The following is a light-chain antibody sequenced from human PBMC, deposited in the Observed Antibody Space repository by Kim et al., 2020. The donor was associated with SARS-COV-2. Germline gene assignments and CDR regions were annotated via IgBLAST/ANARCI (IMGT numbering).Light chain of an antibody. CDR1: RSGSSI. Sequence: CPGETATLPGRNGRSGSSIFAMCRQKPGEPPRLLIDGASTRATSNPARLSGSGSGAQFTLTISSLQSEDFAVHYCRQYNNWPPWTFGQGTKVDIK. CDR2: GAS. J-gene: IGKJ1*01. CDR3: RQYNNWPPWT. V-gene: IGKV3-15*01.